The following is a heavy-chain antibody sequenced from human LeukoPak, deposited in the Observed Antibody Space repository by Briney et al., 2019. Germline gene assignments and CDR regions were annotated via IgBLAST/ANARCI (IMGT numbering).Heavy chain of an antibody. CDR2: IKTSTGNP. CDR3: ARDQDVMVRGDV. D-gene: IGHD3-10*01. V-gene: IGHV7-4-1*02. CDR1: GYIFTNYA. J-gene: IGHJ3*01. Sequence: ASVKVSGKASGYIFTNYAMNWVRQAPGQGLEWMGYIKTSTGNPTYAQGFTGRFVFSLDTSVSTAYLQINNLKTEDTAVYYCARDQDVMVRGDVWGQGTMVTVSS.